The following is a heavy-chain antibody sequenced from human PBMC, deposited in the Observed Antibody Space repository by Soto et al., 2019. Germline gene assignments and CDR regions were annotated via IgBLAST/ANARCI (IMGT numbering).Heavy chain of an antibody. CDR3: ARGDSDLAVSEAAY. CDR2: IYFSGVA. CDR1: GASITDSY. V-gene: IGHV4-59*01. Sequence: QMQMQESGPRLVKPSETLSLTCTVSGASITDSYWSWIRQPPEKGLEWIGYIYFSGVATYNPSRKSRATMSRDTSKNEFSLKLTSVTAADTAIYYCARGDSDLAVSEAAYWGQGTLVTVSS. D-gene: IGHD2-15*01. J-gene: IGHJ1*01.